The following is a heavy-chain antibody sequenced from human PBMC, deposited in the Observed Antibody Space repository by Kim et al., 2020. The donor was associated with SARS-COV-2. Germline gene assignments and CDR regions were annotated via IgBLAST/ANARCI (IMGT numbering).Heavy chain of an antibody. CDR1: GFTFSSYA. CDR2: ISGSGGST. V-gene: IGHV3-23*01. CDR3: AKDLLAVAGGYYYYGMDV. D-gene: IGHD6-19*01. J-gene: IGHJ6*02. Sequence: GGSLRLSCAASGFTFSSYAMSWVRQAPGKGLEWVSAISGSGGSTYYADSVKGRFTISRDNSKNTLYLQMNSLRAEDTAVYYCAKDLLAVAGGYYYYGMDVWGQGTTVTVS.